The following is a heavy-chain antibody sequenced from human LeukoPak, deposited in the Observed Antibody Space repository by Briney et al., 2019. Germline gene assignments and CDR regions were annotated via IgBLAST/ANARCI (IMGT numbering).Heavy chain of an antibody. Sequence: ASVKVSCKASGYTFTPYYIHWVRQAPGQGLEGMGWINPNSGGTNYAQKFQGRVTMTRDTSISAVYMELNRLRSDDTAVYYCARDGRDGYNLVHYWGQGTLVTVSS. D-gene: IGHD5-24*01. J-gene: IGHJ4*02. CDR2: INPNSGGT. V-gene: IGHV1-2*02. CDR1: GYTFTPYY. CDR3: ARDGRDGYNLVHY.